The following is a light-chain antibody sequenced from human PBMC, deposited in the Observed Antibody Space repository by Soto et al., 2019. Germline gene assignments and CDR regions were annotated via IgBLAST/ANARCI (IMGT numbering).Light chain of an antibody. V-gene: IGKV1-5*01. CDR3: QQYNSYSVLT. Sequence: DIQMTQSPSTLSASVGDRVTITCRASQSISSWLAWYQQKPGKAPKLLIYDASSLESGVPSRFSGSGSGTEFTVTISSLQPDDFATYYCQQYNSYSVLTFGGGTKVEIK. J-gene: IGKJ4*01. CDR1: QSISSW. CDR2: DAS.